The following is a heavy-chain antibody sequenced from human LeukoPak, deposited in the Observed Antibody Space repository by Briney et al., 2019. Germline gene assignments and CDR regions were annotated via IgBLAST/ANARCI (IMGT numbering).Heavy chain of an antibody. CDR3: ARERYCSGGSCYRHGYNYYYYYMDV. J-gene: IGHJ6*03. CDR2: INHSGGT. Sequence: GSLRLSCAASGFTFSSYWMSWVRQAPGKGLEWIGEINHSGGTNYNPSLKSRVTISVDTSKNQFSLKLSSVTAADTAVYYCARERYCSGGSCYRHGYNYYYYYMDVWGKGTTVTVSS. D-gene: IGHD2-15*01. V-gene: IGHV4-34*01. CDR1: GFTFSSYW.